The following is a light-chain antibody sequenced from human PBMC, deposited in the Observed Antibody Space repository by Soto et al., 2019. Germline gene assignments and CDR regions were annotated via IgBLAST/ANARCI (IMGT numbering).Light chain of an antibody. Sequence: EIVMTQSPATLSVSPGERATLSCRASQSVSSNLAWYQQKPGQAPRLLIYGASSRATGIPDRFSGSGSGTDFTLTISRLEPEDFAVYYCQQYGSWTFGHGTKVDIK. CDR2: GAS. J-gene: IGKJ1*01. CDR3: QQYGSWT. CDR1: QSVSSN. V-gene: IGKV3-20*01.